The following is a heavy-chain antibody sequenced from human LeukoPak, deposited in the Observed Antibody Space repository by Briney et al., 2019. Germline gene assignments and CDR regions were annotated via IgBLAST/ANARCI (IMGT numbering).Heavy chain of an antibody. D-gene: IGHD2-21*02. Sequence: GGSLRLSCAASGFTFRNYWMSWVRQAPGKGLEWVANIKEDGSEKYYVDSVKGRFIISRDNAKNSLYLQMNSLRAEDTAVYYCANLRLLGFDSWGQATLVTVSS. CDR2: IKEDGSEK. CDR3: ANLRLLGFDS. CDR1: GFTFRNYW. J-gene: IGHJ4*02. V-gene: IGHV3-7*01.